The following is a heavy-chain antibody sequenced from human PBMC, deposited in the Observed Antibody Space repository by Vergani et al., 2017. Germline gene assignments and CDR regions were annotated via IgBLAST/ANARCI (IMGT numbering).Heavy chain of an antibody. J-gene: IGHJ6*03. CDR3: TRHSTGADYYYYYMDV. CDR1: GFTFSGSA. CDR2: IRSKANSYAT. Sequence: EVQLVESGGGVVRPGGSLKLSCAASGFTFSGSAMHWVRQASGKGLEWVGRIRSKANSYATAYAASVKGRFTISRDDSKNTAYLQMNSLKTEDTAVYYCTRHSTGADYYYYYMDVWGKGTTVTVSS. D-gene: IGHD1-14*01. V-gene: IGHV3-73*01.